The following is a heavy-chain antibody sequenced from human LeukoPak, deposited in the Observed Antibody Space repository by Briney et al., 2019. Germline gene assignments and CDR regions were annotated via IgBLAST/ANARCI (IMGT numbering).Heavy chain of an antibody. J-gene: IGHJ4*02. CDR1: GFTFSSYA. Sequence: PGGSLRLSCAASGFTFSSYAMTWVRQAPGKGLEWVSTVRGNGGTTYYADSVKGRFTVSRDNSKNTLFLQMDTMRAEDTAGYYCAKDNSGWTDWGQGTLVTVSS. CDR2: VRGNGGTT. CDR3: AKDNSGWTD. D-gene: IGHD6-19*01. V-gene: IGHV3-23*01.